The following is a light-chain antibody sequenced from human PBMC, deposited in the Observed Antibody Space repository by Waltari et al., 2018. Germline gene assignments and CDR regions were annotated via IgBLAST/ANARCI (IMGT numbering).Light chain of an antibody. CDR3: QAWDSGVV. CDR1: KLGDKY. CDR2: QDS. V-gene: IGLV3-1*01. J-gene: IGLJ3*02. Sequence: SYELTQPPSVSVSPGQTASIPCSGDKLGDKYVCWYQQRPGHSPEVVIYQDSLRPSGIPERFSGSNSGNIATLTISGTQPVDDADYYCQAWDSGVVFGGGTKLTVL.